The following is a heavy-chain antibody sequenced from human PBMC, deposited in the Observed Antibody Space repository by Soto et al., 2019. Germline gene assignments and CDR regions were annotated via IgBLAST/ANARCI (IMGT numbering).Heavy chain of an antibody. J-gene: IGHJ4*02. V-gene: IGHV4-39*02. CDR2: IFYSGTT. CDR3: ATGAGWLRLDSRV. Sequence: ETLSLTCTVSGASISSNGYYWGWNRQPPGKGLEWIGSIFYSGTTHYNPSLRSRLSISVDTSKNVFSLKLSSLTAADTAIYCCATGAGWLRLDSRVWGQGTLVTVSS. CDR1: GASISSNGYY. D-gene: IGHD5-12*01.